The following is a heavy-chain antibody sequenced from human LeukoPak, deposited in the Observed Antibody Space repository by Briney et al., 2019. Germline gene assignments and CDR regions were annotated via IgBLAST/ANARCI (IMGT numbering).Heavy chain of an antibody. Sequence: GRSLRLSCAASGFTVSTNYMSWVRQAPGKGLEWVSTIYSDDTTYYADSVKGRFTISRHNSKNTLHLQMNSLRAEDTAAYYCSTSKYNYGFLDYWGQGTLVTVSS. CDR3: STSKYNYGFLDY. CDR1: GFTVSTNY. CDR2: IYSDDTT. V-gene: IGHV3-53*04. D-gene: IGHD5-18*01. J-gene: IGHJ4*02.